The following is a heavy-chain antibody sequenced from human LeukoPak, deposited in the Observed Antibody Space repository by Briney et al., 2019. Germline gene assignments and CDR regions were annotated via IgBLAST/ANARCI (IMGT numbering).Heavy chain of an antibody. J-gene: IGHJ5*02. CDR2: IIPIFGTA. Sequence: SVKVSCKASGGTFSSYAISWVLQAPGQGLEWMGRIIPIFGTANYAQKFQGRVTITTDESTSTAYMELSSLRSEDTAVYYCATSGGHCSSTSCSTFDPWGQGTLVTVSS. CDR1: GGTFSSYA. D-gene: IGHD2-2*01. V-gene: IGHV1-69*05. CDR3: ATSGGHCSSTSCSTFDP.